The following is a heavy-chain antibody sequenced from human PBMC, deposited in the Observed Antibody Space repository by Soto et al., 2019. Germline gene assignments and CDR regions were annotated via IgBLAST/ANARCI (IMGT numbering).Heavy chain of an antibody. D-gene: IGHD2-8*01. CDR1: GFTFSNYD. CDR2: ISYDGNNK. V-gene: IGHV3-30*18. J-gene: IGHJ5*01. CDR3: AKDTGFTKGVCLSNWFDS. Sequence: QVQLVESGGGVVQPGRSLRLSCAASGFTFSNYDIHWVRQAPGKGLEWVAVISYDGNNKYYADSVEGRFTISRDNSKNTVYLQMNSLRDEDTAMYYCAKDTGFTKGVCLSNWFDSWGPGNLVTVSS.